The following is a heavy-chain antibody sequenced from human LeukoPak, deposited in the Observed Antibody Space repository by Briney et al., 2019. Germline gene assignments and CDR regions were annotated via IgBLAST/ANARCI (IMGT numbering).Heavy chain of an antibody. V-gene: IGHV1-18*01. CDR1: GYTFTSYG. CDR2: ISAYNGNT. CDR3: ARDCSSTSCYMNWFDP. Sequence: ASVKVSCKASGYTFTSYGISWVRQAPGQGLEWMGWISAYNGNTNYAQKLQGRVTMTTDTSTSTAYMELRSLRSDDTAVYYCARDCSSTSCYMNWFDPWGQGTLSPSPQ. J-gene: IGHJ5*02. D-gene: IGHD2-2*02.